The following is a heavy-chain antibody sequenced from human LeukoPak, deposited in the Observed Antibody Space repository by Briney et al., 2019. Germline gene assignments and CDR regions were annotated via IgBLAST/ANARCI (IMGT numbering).Heavy chain of an antibody. CDR3: ARDYYDSSGYYYGYYFDY. CDR2: IWYDGSNK. Sequence: GGSLRLSCVASGFTFSSYGMHWVRQAPGKGLEWVAVIWYDGSNKYYADSVEGRFTISRDNSKNTLYLQMNSLRAEDTAVYYCARDYYDSSGYYYGYYFDYWGQGTLVTVSS. D-gene: IGHD3-22*01. J-gene: IGHJ4*02. V-gene: IGHV3-33*01. CDR1: GFTFSSYG.